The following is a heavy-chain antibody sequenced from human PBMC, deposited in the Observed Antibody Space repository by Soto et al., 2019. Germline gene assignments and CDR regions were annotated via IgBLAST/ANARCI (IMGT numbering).Heavy chain of an antibody. CDR1: VFTFSNYW. CDR2: IKPDGSEE. CDR3: ARDSGRFYIGH. V-gene: IGHV3-7*04. J-gene: IGHJ4*02. Sequence: GGSLRLSCAASVFTFSNYWMTWVRQAPGKGLEWVANIKPDGSEEYYVDSMKGRFTISRDNAKNSLFLQVNSLRAEDTAVYYCARDSGRFYIGHWGQGTLVTVSS. D-gene: IGHD1-26*01.